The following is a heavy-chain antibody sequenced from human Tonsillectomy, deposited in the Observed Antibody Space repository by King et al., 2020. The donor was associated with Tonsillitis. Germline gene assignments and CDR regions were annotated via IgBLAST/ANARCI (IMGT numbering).Heavy chain of an antibody. V-gene: IGHV1-18*04. Sequence: QLVQSGAEVKNPGASVKVSCKASGYTFTTNGITWVRQAPGQGLEWMGWINALKGNTMYAQKFQGRVTMTTDTSTSTAYMELRSLTYDDTAVYYCARGYFGVVSFDYWGQGTLVTVSS. D-gene: IGHD3-3*01. CDR1: GYTFTTNG. CDR2: INALKGNT. CDR3: ARGYFGVVSFDY. J-gene: IGHJ4*02.